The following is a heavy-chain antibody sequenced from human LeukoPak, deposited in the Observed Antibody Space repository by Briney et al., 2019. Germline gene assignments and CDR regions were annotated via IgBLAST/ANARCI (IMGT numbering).Heavy chain of an antibody. Sequence: SVKVSCKASGGTFSSYAISWVRQAPGQGLEWMGRIIPILGIANYAQKFQGRVTITADKSTSTAYMELSSLRSEATAVDYCARDGVYSSSWSSYYFDYWGQGTLVTVSS. D-gene: IGHD6-13*01. J-gene: IGHJ4*02. CDR3: ARDGVYSSSWSSYYFDY. CDR1: GGTFSSYA. CDR2: IIPILGIA. V-gene: IGHV1-69*04.